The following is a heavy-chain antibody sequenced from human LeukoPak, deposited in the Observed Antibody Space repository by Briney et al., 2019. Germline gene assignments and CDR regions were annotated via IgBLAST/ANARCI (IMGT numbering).Heavy chain of an antibody. V-gene: IGHV1-69*04. CDR2: IIPILGIA. J-gene: IGHJ6*02. CDR1: GGTFSSYA. CDR3: ARDGWTTVTIYYYYGVDV. D-gene: IGHD4-17*01. Sequence: SVKVSCKASGGTFSSYAISWVRQAPGQGLEWMGRIIPILGIANYAQKFQGRVTITADKSTSTAYMELSSLRSEDTAVYYCARDGWTTVTIYYYYGVDVWGQGTTVTVSS.